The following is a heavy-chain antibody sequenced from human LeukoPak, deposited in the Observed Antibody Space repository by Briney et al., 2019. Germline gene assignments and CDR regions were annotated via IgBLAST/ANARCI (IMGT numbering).Heavy chain of an antibody. Sequence: PGGSLRLSCAASGFTFSSYNMNWVRQAPGKGLEWVSQITGSSSKYYADSVRGRFTISRDNSKNTLYLQMNSLRAEDTAVYYCARVYYGSGSLHYYYYYMDVWGKGTTVTISS. D-gene: IGHD3-10*01. CDR2: ITGSSSK. CDR3: ARVYYGSGSLHYYYYYMDV. J-gene: IGHJ6*03. CDR1: GFTFSSYN. V-gene: IGHV3-48*01.